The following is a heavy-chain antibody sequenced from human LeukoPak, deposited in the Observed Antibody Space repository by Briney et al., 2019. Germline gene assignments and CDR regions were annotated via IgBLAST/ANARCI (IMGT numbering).Heavy chain of an antibody. CDR1: GGSFSGYY. J-gene: IGHJ3*02. D-gene: IGHD6-19*01. CDR2: TYHSGST. CDR3: ARALAYSSGWSARSHGAFDI. Sequence: PSETLSLTCAVYGGSFSGYYWSWIRQSPGKGLEWIGETYHSGSTNYNPSLKSRVTISVDTSKNQFSLKLSSVTAADTAVYYCARALAYSSGWSARSHGAFDIWGQGTMVTVSS. V-gene: IGHV4-34*01.